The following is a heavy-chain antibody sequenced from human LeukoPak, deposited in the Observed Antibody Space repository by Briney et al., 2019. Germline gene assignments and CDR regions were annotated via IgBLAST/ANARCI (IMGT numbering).Heavy chain of an antibody. V-gene: IGHV3-30*04. CDR3: VRDLTYGARFDY. CDR1: GFTFTNYA. Sequence: PGTSLRLSCAVSGFTFTNYAVHWVRQAPGKGMEWVAGISSDGNDKYYGESVKGRLIISRDNFRNTVNLEMSRLRPEDSGLYYCVRDLTYGARFDYWGQGTLVTVSS. D-gene: IGHD4-17*01. J-gene: IGHJ4*02. CDR2: ISSDGNDK.